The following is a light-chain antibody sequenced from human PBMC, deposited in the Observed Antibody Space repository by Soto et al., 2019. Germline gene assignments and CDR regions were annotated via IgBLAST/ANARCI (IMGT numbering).Light chain of an antibody. CDR3: QQRSAWPFT. V-gene: IGKV3-11*01. CDR2: DAS. CDR1: QTVGKD. J-gene: IGKJ4*01. Sequence: IVLTQSPATLSLSPGERASLSCRASQTVGKDLAGYQVRPCQAPRLLIFDASTRATGVPPRFSGSRSGYDFALTISSLDPADFDLYYCQQRSAWPFTFGGGT.